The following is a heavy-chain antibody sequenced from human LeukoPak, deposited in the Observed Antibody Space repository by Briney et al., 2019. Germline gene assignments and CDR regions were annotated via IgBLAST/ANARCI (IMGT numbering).Heavy chain of an antibody. CDR1: GFTFSSYA. Sequence: GGSLRLSCAASGFTFSSYAMHWVRQAPGKGLEWVAVISYDGSNKYYADSVKGRFTISRDNSKNTLYLQMNSLRAEDTAVYYCARDLFVERGAQLDYWGQGTLVTVSS. J-gene: IGHJ4*02. CDR2: ISYDGSNK. V-gene: IGHV3-30-3*01. CDR3: ARDLFVERGAQLDY. D-gene: IGHD5-24*01.